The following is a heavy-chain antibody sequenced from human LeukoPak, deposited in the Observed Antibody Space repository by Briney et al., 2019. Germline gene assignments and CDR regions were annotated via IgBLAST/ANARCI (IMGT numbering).Heavy chain of an antibody. Sequence: PGGSLRLSCAASGFTVGSNYMSWVRQAPGKGLEWVSVIYSGGSTYYADSVKGRFTISRDNAENSLYLQMNSLRVEDTAVYYCARAPTVLVGYCSSSSCQADYWGQGTLVTVSS. CDR2: IYSGGST. V-gene: IGHV3-53*01. CDR3: ARAPTVLVGYCSSSSCQADY. CDR1: GFTVGSNY. J-gene: IGHJ4*02. D-gene: IGHD2-2*01.